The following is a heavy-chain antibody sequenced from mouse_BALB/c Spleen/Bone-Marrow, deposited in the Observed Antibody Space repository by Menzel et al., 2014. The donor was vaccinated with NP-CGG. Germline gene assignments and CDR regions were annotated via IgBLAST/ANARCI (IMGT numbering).Heavy chain of an antibody. CDR1: GFAFSSYD. V-gene: IGHV5-12-1*01. D-gene: IGHD1-1*01. J-gene: IGHJ2*01. CDR2: ISSGGGST. Sequence: EVQGVESGGGLVKPGGSLKLSCAASGFAFSSYDMSWVRQTPEKRLEWVAYISSGGGSTCYPDTVKGRFTISRDNAKNTLYLQMSSLKSEDTAMYYCAREVLRDYFDYWGQGTTLTVSS. CDR3: AREVLRDYFDY.